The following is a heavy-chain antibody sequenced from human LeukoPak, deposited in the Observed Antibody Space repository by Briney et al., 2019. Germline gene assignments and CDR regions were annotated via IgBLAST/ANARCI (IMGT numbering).Heavy chain of an antibody. Sequence: ASVKVSCKASGYTFTSYGISWVRQAPGQGLEWMGWISAYNGNTHYAQKLQGRVTMTTDTSTSTAYMELRSLRSDDTAVYYCARRDYYDSSGHRRLTSFDYWGQGTLVTVSS. D-gene: IGHD3-22*01. J-gene: IGHJ4*02. CDR2: ISAYNGNT. CDR1: GYTFTSYG. CDR3: ARRDYYDSSGHRRLTSFDY. V-gene: IGHV1-18*01.